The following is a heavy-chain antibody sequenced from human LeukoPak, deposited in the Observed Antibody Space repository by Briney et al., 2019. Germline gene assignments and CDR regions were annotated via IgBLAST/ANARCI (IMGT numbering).Heavy chain of an antibody. CDR3: AKSYDSSRYYSRTTDY. CDR2: TSYDGSNK. D-gene: IGHD3-22*01. V-gene: IGHV3-30-3*01. CDR1: GFTFSSYA. J-gene: IGHJ4*02. Sequence: GGSLRLSCAASGFTFSSYAMHWVRQAPGKGLEWVAVTSYDGSNKWYADSVKGRFTISRDNSKNTLYLQMNSLRLEDTAVYYCAKSYDSSRYYSRTTDYWGQGTLVTVSS.